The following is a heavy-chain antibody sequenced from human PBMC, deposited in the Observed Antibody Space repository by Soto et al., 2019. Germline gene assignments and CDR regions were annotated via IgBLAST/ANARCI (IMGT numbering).Heavy chain of an antibody. J-gene: IGHJ4*02. V-gene: IGHV3-48*03. CDR3: ARDYYDSSGYYYLDY. Sequence: TGGSLRLSCAASGFTFSSYEINWVRQAPGKGLEWVSYISSSGSTIYYADSVKGRFTISRDNAKNSLYLQMNSLRAEDTAVYYCARDYYDSSGYYYLDYWGQGTLVTVSS. CDR2: ISSSGSTI. D-gene: IGHD3-22*01. CDR1: GFTFSSYE.